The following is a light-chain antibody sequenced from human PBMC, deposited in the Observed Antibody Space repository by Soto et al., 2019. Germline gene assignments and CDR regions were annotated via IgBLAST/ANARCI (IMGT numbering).Light chain of an antibody. CDR1: KLGSES. V-gene: IGLV3-21*02. CDR2: DDS. CDR3: QVWDSSDNHVV. Sequence: SYELTQPPSASVAPGQTARITCGGSKLGSESVHWYRQKPGQAPVLVVYDDSDRPSGIPERFSGSNSGHTATLTINRVEAGDEADYYCQVWDSSDNHVVFGGGTQLTVL. J-gene: IGLJ3*02.